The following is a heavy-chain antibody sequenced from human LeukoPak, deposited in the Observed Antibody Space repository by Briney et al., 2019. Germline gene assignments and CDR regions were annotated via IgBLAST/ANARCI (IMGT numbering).Heavy chain of an antibody. CDR2: ISGSGGST. J-gene: IGHJ4*02. Sequence: PGGSLRLSRAASGFTFSSSAMNWVRQAPGKGLEWVSSISGSGGSTNYTDSVKGRFTISRDNSKNTLYLQMNSLRAEDTAVYYCAKRTYYYDSSGYYHRIDYWGQGTLVTVSS. CDR1: GFTFSSSA. CDR3: AKRTYYYDSSGYYHRIDY. D-gene: IGHD3-22*01. V-gene: IGHV3-23*01.